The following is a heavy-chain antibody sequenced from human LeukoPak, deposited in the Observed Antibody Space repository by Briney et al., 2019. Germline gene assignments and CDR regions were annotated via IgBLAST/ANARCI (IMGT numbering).Heavy chain of an antibody. D-gene: IGHD6-25*01. CDR3: AKDARSGGDYVHY. V-gene: IGHV3-7*03. CDR2: IKQDGTEK. J-gene: IGHJ4*02. CDR1: GVTFSNHW. Sequence: GGSLRLSCEASGVTFSNHWMSWVRQAPGKGPEWLANIKQDGTEKFCMASVRGRFIISRDNAKNSLYLQMNSLRAEDTALYYCAKDARSGGDYVHYWGQGTQVTVSS.